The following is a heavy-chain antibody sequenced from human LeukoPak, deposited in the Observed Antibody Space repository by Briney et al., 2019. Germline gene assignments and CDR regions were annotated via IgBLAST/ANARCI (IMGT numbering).Heavy chain of an antibody. CDR1: RFTFSSYA. V-gene: IGHV3-30-3*01. D-gene: IGHD5-24*01. Sequence: GGSLRLSCAASRFTFSSYAMHWVRQAPGKGLEWVAVISYDGSNKYYADSVKGRFTISRDDSKNTLYLQMNTLRVEDTAVYYCARDRDNNYYDYWGQGTLVTVSS. CDR3: ARDRDNNYYDY. J-gene: IGHJ4*02. CDR2: ISYDGSNK.